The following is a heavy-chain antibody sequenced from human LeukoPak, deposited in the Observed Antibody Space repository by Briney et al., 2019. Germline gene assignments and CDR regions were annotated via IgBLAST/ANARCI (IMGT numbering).Heavy chain of an antibody. CDR3: AKDHSSSSNVPNY. V-gene: IGHV3-23*01. D-gene: IGHD6-6*01. CDR1: GFTFSSYA. Sequence: GGSLRLSCAASGFTFSSYAMSWVRQAPGKGLEWVSAISGSGGSTYYADSVKGRFTISRDNSKNTLYLQMNSLRAGDTAVYYCAKDHSSSSNVPNYWGQGTLVTVSS. J-gene: IGHJ4*02. CDR2: ISGSGGST.